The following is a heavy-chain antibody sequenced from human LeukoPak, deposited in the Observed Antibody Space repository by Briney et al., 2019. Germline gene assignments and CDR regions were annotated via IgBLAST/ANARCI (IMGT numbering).Heavy chain of an antibody. D-gene: IGHD6-19*01. CDR1: GYTFTSYY. V-gene: IGHV1-2*02. CDR2: INPNSGGT. Sequence: GASVKVSCKASGYTFTSYYMHWVRQAPGQGLEWMGWINPNSGGTNYAQKFQGSVTIPRATSISTAYMELSRLRSDDTAVYYCARERGSSGWMVRWFDPWGQGTLVTVSS. CDR3: ARERGSSGWMVRWFDP. J-gene: IGHJ5*02.